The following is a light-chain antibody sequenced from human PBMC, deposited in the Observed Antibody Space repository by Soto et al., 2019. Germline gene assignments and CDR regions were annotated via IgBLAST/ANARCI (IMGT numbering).Light chain of an antibody. CDR2: DIS. CDR3: QQYNNGPS. V-gene: IGKV3-15*01. Sequence: EVVMTQSPATLSVSPGERATLSCRASQTVSRNLAWYQQSPGQAPRLLIYDISNRATGVPVRFSGSGSDTDVTLTIRSLQSEDFVVYFCQQYNNGPSFGQGTRLQIK. CDR1: QTVSRN. J-gene: IGKJ5*01.